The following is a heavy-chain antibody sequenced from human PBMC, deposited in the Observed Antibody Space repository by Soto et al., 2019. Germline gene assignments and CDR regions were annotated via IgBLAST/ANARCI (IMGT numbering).Heavy chain of an antibody. CDR1: GFTFSSYA. V-gene: IGHV3-23*01. D-gene: IGHD3-9*01. J-gene: IGHJ4*02. CDR3: AKVSVVRYFGWLSNFDY. CDR2: ISGSGGST. Sequence: EVQLLESGGGLVQPGGSLRLSCAASGFTFSSYAMSWVRQAPGKGLEWVSAISGSGGSTYYADSVKGRFTISRDNSKNTLYLQMNSLRAEDTAVYYCAKVSVVRYFGWLSNFDYWGQGTLVTVSS.